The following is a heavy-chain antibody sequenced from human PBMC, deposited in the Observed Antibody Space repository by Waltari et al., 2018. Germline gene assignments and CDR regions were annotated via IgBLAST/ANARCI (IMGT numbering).Heavy chain of an antibody. CDR2: ISGRAGST. CDR3: AKDRSSSWYLGFDF. Sequence: EVQLLESGGGLVQPGGSLRLSCAASGFTFSSYAMSRVRQAPGKGLAWVSTISGRAGSTYYADSVQGRFTISRDNSKNTLYLQMHSLRAEDTAVYYCAKDRSSSWYLGFDFWGQGTLVTVSS. V-gene: IGHV3-23*01. D-gene: IGHD6-13*01. CDR1: GFTFSSYA. J-gene: IGHJ4*02.